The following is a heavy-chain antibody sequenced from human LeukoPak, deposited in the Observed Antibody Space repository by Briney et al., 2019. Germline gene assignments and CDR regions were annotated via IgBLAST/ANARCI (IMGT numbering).Heavy chain of an antibody. CDR1: GGTFSSYA. V-gene: IGHV1-69*06. J-gene: IGHJ5*02. CDR2: IIPIFGTA. CDR3: TSEPDSSLDWFDP. Sequence: SVKVSCKASGGTFSSYAISWVRQAPGQGLEWMGGIIPIFGTANYAQKFQGRVTITADKSTSTAYMELSSLRSEDTAVYYCTSEPDSSLDWFDPWGQGTLVTVSS. D-gene: IGHD6-13*01.